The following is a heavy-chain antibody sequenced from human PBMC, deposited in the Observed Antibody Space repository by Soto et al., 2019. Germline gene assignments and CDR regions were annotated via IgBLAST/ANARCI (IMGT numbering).Heavy chain of an antibody. CDR1: GFSFDGYA. D-gene: IGHD6-6*01. Sequence: GGSLRLSCAASGFSFDGYAMNWVRQPPGKGLEWVSGISWNSGNIDYADSVKGRFTISRDNAKNSLYLQMNSLRAEDTALYYCVKASTYSSSQGWFAPWGQGTMVTVSS. CDR2: ISWNSGNI. CDR3: VKASTYSSSQGWFAP. J-gene: IGHJ5*02. V-gene: IGHV3-9*01.